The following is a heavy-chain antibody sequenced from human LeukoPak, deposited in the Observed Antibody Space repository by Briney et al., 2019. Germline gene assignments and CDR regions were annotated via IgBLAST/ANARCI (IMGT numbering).Heavy chain of an antibody. Sequence: SETLSLTCTVSGGSIRSYYWGWIRQPPGKGLEWIGSIYHSGSTYYNPSLKSRVTISVDTSKNQFSLKLSSVTAADTAVYYCARDPEGENWFDPWGQGTLVTVSS. CDR3: ARDPEGENWFDP. J-gene: IGHJ5*02. V-gene: IGHV4-38-2*02. D-gene: IGHD1-26*01. CDR1: GGSIRSYY. CDR2: IYHSGST.